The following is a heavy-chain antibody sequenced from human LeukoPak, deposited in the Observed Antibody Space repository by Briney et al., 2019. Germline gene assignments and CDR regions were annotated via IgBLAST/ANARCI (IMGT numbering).Heavy chain of an antibody. CDR2: IGGRDGST. CDR3: AKGHYYGSGSLDY. D-gene: IGHD3-10*01. Sequence: GGSLRLSCAASGFTFSSYGMSWVRQAPGKGLEWVSAIGGRDGSTYYADSVKGRFTISRDNCKNTLCVQMNSLRAEDTAVYYCAKGHYYGSGSLDYWGQGTLVTVSS. CDR1: GFTFSSYG. J-gene: IGHJ4*02. V-gene: IGHV3-23*01.